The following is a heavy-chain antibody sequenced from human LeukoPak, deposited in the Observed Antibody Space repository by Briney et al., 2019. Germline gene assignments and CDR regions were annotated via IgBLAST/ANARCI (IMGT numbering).Heavy chain of an antibody. V-gene: IGHV4-39*01. Sequence: SETLSLTCTVSGGSISSSSYYWGWIRQPPGKGLEWIGSIYYSGSTYYNPSLKSRVTISVDTSKNQFSLKLSSVTAADTAVYYCARQGVAVAGTRFRWFDPWGQGTLVTVSS. CDR2: IYYSGST. D-gene: IGHD6-19*01. CDR3: ARQGVAVAGTRFRWFDP. CDR1: GGSISSSSYY. J-gene: IGHJ5*02.